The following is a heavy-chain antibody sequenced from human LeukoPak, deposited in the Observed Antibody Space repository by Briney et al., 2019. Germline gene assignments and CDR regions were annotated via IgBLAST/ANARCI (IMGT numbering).Heavy chain of an antibody. CDR1: GFTVSSNY. V-gene: IGHV3-66*01. Sequence: GGSLRLSCAASGFTVSSNYMSWVRQAPGKGLEWVSVIYSGGSTYYADSVKGRFTISRDNSKNTLYLQMNSLRAEDTAVYYCASYYDILTGLDYWGQGTLVTVSS. CDR3: ASYYDILTGLDY. J-gene: IGHJ4*02. CDR2: IYSGGST. D-gene: IGHD3-9*01.